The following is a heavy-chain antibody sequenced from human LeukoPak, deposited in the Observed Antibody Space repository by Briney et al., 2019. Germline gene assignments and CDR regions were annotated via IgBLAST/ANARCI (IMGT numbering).Heavy chain of an antibody. CDR3: ARQLSGWYDADPY. CDR2: IKEDGSRN. CDR1: GFTFSNYW. V-gene: IGHV3-7*05. Sequence: GGSLRLSCAASGFTFSNYWMSWVRQAPGKGLEWLANIKEDGSRNHYVDSVKGRFTISRDNAKGSLYLQMNSLRAEDTAVYYCARQLSGWYDADPYWGQGTLVTVSS. J-gene: IGHJ4*02. D-gene: IGHD6-19*01.